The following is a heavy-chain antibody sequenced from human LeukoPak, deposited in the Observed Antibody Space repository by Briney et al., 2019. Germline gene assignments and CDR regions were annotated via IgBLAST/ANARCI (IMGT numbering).Heavy chain of an antibody. CDR1: GDSVSRNSAA. J-gene: IGHJ4*02. V-gene: IGHV6-1*01. CDR2: TYYKSQRNN. CDR3: ARGDQDFDY. Sequence: SQTLSLTCAISGDSVSRNSAAWNWIRQSPSRGLEWLGRTYYKSQRNNNYAVSVKSRITINTDTSNNQFSLKPKSLTTQQTPVYYCARGDQDFDYWGQGTLVTVSS. D-gene: IGHD2-21*01.